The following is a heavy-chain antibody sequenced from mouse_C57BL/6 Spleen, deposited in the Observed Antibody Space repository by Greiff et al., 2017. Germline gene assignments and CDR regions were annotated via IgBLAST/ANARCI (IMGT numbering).Heavy chain of an antibody. Sequence: QVQLKESGPGLVQPSPSLSITCTVSGFSLTSYGVHWVRQSPGQGLEWLGVIWSGGSTDYNAAFISRLSISKDNSKSQVFFKMNSLQADDTAIYYCARKRVTDYAMDYWGQGTSVTVSS. CDR2: IWSGGST. V-gene: IGHV2-2*01. CDR3: ARKRVTDYAMDY. D-gene: IGHD2-2*01. J-gene: IGHJ4*01. CDR1: GFSLTSYG.